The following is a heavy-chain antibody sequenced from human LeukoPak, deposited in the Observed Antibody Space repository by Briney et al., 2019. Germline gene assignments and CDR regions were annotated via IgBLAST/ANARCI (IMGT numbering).Heavy chain of an antibody. CDR3: AKYAGAAAAQYYLDH. D-gene: IGHD6-13*01. V-gene: IGHV3-9*01. Sequence: GGSLRLSCAASGFNFDDYGMHWVRQAPGKGLEWVSGISWNSGSIGYADSVKGRFTISRDNAKNSLYLQMNSLRPEDTAFYYCAKYAGAAAAQYYLDHWGQGTLVTVSS. J-gene: IGHJ4*02. CDR2: ISWNSGSI. CDR1: GFNFDDYG.